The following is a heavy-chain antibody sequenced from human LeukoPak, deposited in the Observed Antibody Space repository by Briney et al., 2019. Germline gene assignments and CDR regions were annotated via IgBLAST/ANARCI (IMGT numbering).Heavy chain of an antibody. CDR2: ISGSGGNT. Sequence: GGSLSLSCAASGFTFSTDVMSWVRQAPGKGLECVSAISGSGGNTYYADSVKGRFTISRDNSKNMLYLQMNSLRAEDTAVYYCAKVSGRIQIWPQPFGDGMDVWGQGTTVTVSS. CDR3: AKVSGRIQIWPQPFGDGMDV. J-gene: IGHJ6*02. D-gene: IGHD3-10*01. CDR1: GFTFSTDV. V-gene: IGHV3-23*01.